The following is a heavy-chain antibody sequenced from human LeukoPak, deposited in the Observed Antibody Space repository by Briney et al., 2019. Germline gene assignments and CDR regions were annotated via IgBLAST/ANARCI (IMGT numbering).Heavy chain of an antibody. J-gene: IGHJ5*02. CDR1: GYTFTSYY. Sequence: ASVKVSCKASGYTFTSYYMHWVRQAPGQGLEWMGWINPNSGGTNYAQKFQGRVTMTRDTSISTAYMELSRLRSDDTAVYYCAREVLRYFDWTLNWFDPWGQGTLVTVSS. CDR2: INPNSGGT. CDR3: AREVLRYFDWTLNWFDP. D-gene: IGHD3-9*01. V-gene: IGHV1-2*02.